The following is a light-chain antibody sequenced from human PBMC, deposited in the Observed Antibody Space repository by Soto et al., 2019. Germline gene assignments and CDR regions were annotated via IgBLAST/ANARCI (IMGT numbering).Light chain of an antibody. CDR1: QSFRGL. CDR3: QQRHMWPIP. Sequence: VLTQSPVTLSLSPGERATLSCRASQSFRGLLAWYQQKPGQAPRLLIYDAYNRATGIPPRFSGSGSGTDFTLTISSLEPEDSAVYYCQQRHMWPIPFGQGTRLQIK. CDR2: DAY. V-gene: IGKV3-11*01. J-gene: IGKJ5*01.